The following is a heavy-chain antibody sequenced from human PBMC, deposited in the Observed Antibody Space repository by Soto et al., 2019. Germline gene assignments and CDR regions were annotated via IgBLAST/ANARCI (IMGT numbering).Heavy chain of an antibody. CDR1: GYTFTGYY. V-gene: IGHV1-2*04. D-gene: IGHD2-2*01. J-gene: IGHJ6*02. CDR3: ARGYCSSTSCSKLGGYYYYGMDV. Sequence: QVQLVQSGAEVKKPGASVKVSCKASGYTFTGYYMHWVRQAPGQGLEWMGWINPNSGGTNYAQKFQGWVTMTRDTSIITAYMELSRLRSDDTAVYYCARGYCSSTSCSKLGGYYYYGMDVWGQGTTVTVSS. CDR2: INPNSGGT.